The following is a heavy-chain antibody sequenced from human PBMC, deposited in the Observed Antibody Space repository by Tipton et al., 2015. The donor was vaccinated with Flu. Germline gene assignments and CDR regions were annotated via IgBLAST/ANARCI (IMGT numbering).Heavy chain of an antibody. Sequence: TLSLTCTVSGGSISSYYWNWIRQSAGKGLEWIGRIQSTGKTNYNPSLRSRVTMSLDASKNQVSLKLTSVTAADTAVYFCARGGYNYAIYWFDPWGQGTLASVSS. D-gene: IGHD5-24*01. CDR2: IQSTGKT. J-gene: IGHJ5*02. CDR3: ARGGYNYAIYWFDP. CDR1: GGSISSYY. V-gene: IGHV4-4*07.